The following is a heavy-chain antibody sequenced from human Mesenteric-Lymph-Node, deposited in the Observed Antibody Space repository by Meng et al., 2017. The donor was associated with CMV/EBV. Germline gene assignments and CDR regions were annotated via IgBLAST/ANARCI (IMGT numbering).Heavy chain of an antibody. J-gene: IGHJ5*01. CDR2: ISPDSGGT. V-gene: IGHV1-2*06. CDR3: AITGCSSSWFDY. D-gene: IGHD6-13*01. Sequence: CKASGYGFTGYYMHWVRQAPGQGLEWLGRISPDSGGTNYAQRFQGRVTMTRDTSISTAYMELSRLRSDDTAVYYCAITGCSSSWFDYWGQGTLVTVSS. CDR1: GYGFTGYY.